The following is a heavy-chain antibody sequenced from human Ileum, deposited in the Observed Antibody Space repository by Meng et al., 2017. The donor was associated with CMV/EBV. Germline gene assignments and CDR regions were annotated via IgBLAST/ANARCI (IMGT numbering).Heavy chain of an antibody. CDR1: GFIISSYG. Sequence: EVPLVESGGGLVQPGGSLRLSCAVSGFIISSYGMTWVRQAPGKGLEWVSIISDSGINTYYADSVKGRFTISRDTSKNTVYLQMSSLRDEDTAVYYCAKGLMFQSYYFDQWGQGTLVTVSS. V-gene: IGHV3-23*04. J-gene: IGHJ4*02. D-gene: IGHD2-8*01. CDR2: ISDSGINT. CDR3: AKGLMFQSYYFDQ.